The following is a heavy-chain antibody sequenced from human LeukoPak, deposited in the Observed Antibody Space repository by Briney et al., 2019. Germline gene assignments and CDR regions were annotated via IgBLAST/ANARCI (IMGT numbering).Heavy chain of an antibody. CDR1: GGTFISYA. CDR3: AREGYYYDSSGSQTSDY. CDR2: IIPILGIA. J-gene: IGHJ4*02. V-gene: IGHV1-69*04. D-gene: IGHD3-22*01. Sequence: SVKVSCKASGGTFISYAISWVRQAPGQGLEWMGRIIPILGIANYAQKFQGRVTITADKSTSTAYMELSSLRSEDTAVYYCAREGYYYDSSGSQTSDYWGQGTLVTVSS.